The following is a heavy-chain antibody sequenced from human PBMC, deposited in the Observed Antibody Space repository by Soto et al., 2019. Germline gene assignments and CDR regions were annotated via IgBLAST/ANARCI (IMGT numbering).Heavy chain of an antibody. CDR2: TYYRSKWYN. V-gene: IGHV6-1*01. J-gene: IGHJ6*02. D-gene: IGHD3-10*01. CDR3: ARERFRVVRGVNYYYGMDV. Sequence: QVQLQQSGPGLVKPSQTLSLTCAISGDSVSSNSAAWNWIRQSPSRGLEWLGRTYYRSKWYNDYAVSVKSRITINPDPSKNQFSLQLNSVTPEDTAVYYCARERFRVVRGVNYYYGMDVWGQGTTVTVSS. CDR1: GDSVSSNSAA.